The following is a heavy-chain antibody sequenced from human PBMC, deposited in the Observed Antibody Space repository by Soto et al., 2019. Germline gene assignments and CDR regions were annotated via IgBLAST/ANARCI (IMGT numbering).Heavy chain of an antibody. D-gene: IGHD3-10*01. Sequence: EVQLVESGGGLVQPGGSLRLSCAASGFTVSSNYMSWVRQAPGKGLEWVPVIYSGGSTYYADSVKGRFTISRDNSKNTLYLQMNSLRAEDTAVYYCAREDYGSGSSFFDYWGQGTLVTVSS. V-gene: IGHV3-66*01. CDR2: IYSGGST. CDR3: AREDYGSGSSFFDY. J-gene: IGHJ4*02. CDR1: GFTVSSNY.